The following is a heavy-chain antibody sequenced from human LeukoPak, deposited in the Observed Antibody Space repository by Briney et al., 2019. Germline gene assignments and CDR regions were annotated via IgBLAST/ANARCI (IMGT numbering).Heavy chain of an antibody. D-gene: IGHD6-13*01. Sequence: GGSLRLSCAASGFTFSSYGMHWVHQAPGKGLEWVAFIRYDGSNKYYADSVKGRFTISRDNAKNSLYLQMNSLRAEDTAVYYCARDSLSSGIAAAGTPNWFDPWGQGTLVTVSS. J-gene: IGHJ5*02. CDR3: ARDSLSSGIAAAGTPNWFDP. V-gene: IGHV3-30*02. CDR2: IRYDGSNK. CDR1: GFTFSSYG.